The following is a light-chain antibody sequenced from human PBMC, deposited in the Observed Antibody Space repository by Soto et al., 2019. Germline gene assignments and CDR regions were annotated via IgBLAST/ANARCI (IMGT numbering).Light chain of an antibody. CDR1: QSITNW. J-gene: IGKJ1*01. CDR3: QQYNTYSWT. V-gene: IGKV1-5*03. CDR2: KAS. Sequence: DIQMTQSPASLSASVGDRVTITCRASQSITNWLAWFQQKPGRPPKLLIYKASTLESGVPSRFSGSGSGTEFTLTISSLQPDDFATYYYQQYNTYSWTFGQETKVEI.